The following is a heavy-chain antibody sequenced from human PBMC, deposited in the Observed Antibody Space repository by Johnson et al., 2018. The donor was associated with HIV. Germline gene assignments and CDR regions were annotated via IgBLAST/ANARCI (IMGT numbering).Heavy chain of an antibody. V-gene: IGHV3-15*01. J-gene: IGHJ3*02. CDR2: IKSKTDGGTT. CDR3: ARLGRALFDAFDI. Sequence: VQLVESGGGLVKPGGSLRLSCAASGFTFSNAWMSWVRQAPGKGLEWVGRIKSKTDGGTTDYAAPVKGRFTITRDDSKNTLYLQMNSLKTEDTAVYYCARLGRALFDAFDIWGQGTMVTVSS. D-gene: IGHD7-27*01. CDR1: GFTFSNAW.